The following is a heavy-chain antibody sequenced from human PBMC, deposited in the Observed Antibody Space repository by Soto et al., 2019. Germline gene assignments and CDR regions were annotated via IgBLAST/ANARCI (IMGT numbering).Heavy chain of an antibody. Sequence: GSLRLSCAASGFTFSSYAMHWVRQAPGKGLEWVAVISYDGSNKYYADSVKGRFTISRDNSKNTLYLQMNSLRAEDTAVYYCAREREMEFDPWGQGXLVTVYS. CDR1: GFTFSSYA. CDR2: ISYDGSNK. D-gene: IGHD1-26*01. CDR3: AREREMEFDP. V-gene: IGHV3-30-3*01. J-gene: IGHJ5*02.